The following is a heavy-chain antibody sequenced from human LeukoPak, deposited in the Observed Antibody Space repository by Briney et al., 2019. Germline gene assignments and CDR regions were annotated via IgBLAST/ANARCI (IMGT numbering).Heavy chain of an antibody. CDR3: ATETKLRTWWSRHLFDY. Sequence: ASVRVSCKVSGYTLTELSMHWVRQAPGKGLEWRGGFDPEDGETIYAQKFQGRVTMTEDTSTDTAYMELSSLRSEDTAVYYCATETKLRTWWSRHLFDYWGQGTLVTVSS. CDR2: FDPEDGET. D-gene: IGHD2-15*01. CDR1: GYTLTELS. V-gene: IGHV1-24*01. J-gene: IGHJ4*02.